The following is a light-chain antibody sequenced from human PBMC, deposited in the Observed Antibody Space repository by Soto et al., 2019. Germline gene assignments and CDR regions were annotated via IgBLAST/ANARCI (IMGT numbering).Light chain of an antibody. J-gene: IGKJ5*01. CDR1: RSIDTY. CDR2: AAS. V-gene: IGKV1-39*01. Sequence: DIQLTQSPSSLSASVGDRVTITCRASRSIDTYLNWYQQKPGKAPKVLIYAASTLHSGVPSRFSGTGSWTDFTLTISSLQPEDFASYYCQQSYSTPPVTFGQGTRLEIK. CDR3: QQSYSTPPVT.